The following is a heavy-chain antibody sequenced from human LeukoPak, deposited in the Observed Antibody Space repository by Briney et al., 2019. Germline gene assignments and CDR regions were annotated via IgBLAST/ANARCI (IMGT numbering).Heavy chain of an antibody. Sequence: GGSLRLSCAASGFSFSSYAMHWVRQAPGKRLEWVAVIWYDGGNKYYADSVKGRFTISRDNSKNTLYLQMNSLRAEDTAVYYCARGDNHEYTAMATGAFDIWGQGTMVTVSS. V-gene: IGHV3-33*01. J-gene: IGHJ3*02. D-gene: IGHD5-18*01. CDR1: GFSFSSYA. CDR3: ARGDNHEYTAMATGAFDI. CDR2: IWYDGGNK.